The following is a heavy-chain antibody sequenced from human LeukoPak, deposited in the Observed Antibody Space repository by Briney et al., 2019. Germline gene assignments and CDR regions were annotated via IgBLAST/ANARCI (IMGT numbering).Heavy chain of an antibody. CDR1: GYSISSGTYY. V-gene: IGHV4-39*07. J-gene: IGHJ4*02. D-gene: IGHD3-22*01. CDR3: ARDVRDSSGYYLRAFGY. CDR2: IHYSGST. Sequence: PSETLSLTCTVSGYSISSGTYYWGWIRQPPGKGLEWIGGIHYSGSTYYYPSLKSRVTISVDTSKNQFSLKLSSVTAADTAVYYCARDVRDSSGYYLRAFGYWGQGTLVTVPS.